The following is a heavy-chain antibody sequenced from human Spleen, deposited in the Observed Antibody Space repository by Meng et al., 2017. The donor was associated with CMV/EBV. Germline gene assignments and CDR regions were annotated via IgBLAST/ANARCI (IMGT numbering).Heavy chain of an antibody. D-gene: IGHD1-1*01. CDR2: IYYSGST. CDR3: ARALRGLERPGRIDWFDP. J-gene: IGHJ5*02. V-gene: IGHV4-39*07. Sequence: SETLSLTCTVSGGSISSSSYYWGWIRQPPGKGLEWIGTIYYSGSTYYNPSLKSRVTISVDTSKNQFSLKLSSVTAADTAVYYCARALRGLERPGRIDWFDPWGQGTLVTVSS. CDR1: GGSISSSSYY.